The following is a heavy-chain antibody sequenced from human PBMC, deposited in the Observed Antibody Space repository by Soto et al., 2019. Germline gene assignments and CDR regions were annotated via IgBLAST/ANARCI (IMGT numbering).Heavy chain of an antibody. CDR3: AREEYYYGSGAFFDY. V-gene: IGHV1-69*08. D-gene: IGHD3-10*01. CDR2: IIPILGIA. CDR1: GGTFSSYT. Sequence: QVQLVQSGAEVKKPRSSVKVSCKASGGTFSSYTISWVRQAPGQGLEWMGRIIPILGIANYAQKFQGRVTITADKSTSTAYMELSSLRSEDTAVYYCAREEYYYGSGAFFDYWGQGTLVTVS. J-gene: IGHJ4*02.